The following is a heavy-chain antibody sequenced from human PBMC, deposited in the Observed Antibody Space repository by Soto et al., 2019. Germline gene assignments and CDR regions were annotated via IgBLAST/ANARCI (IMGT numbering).Heavy chain of an antibody. CDR2: FDPEDGET. J-gene: IGHJ4*02. Sequence: GASVKVSCKVSGYTLTELSMHWVRQAPGKGLEWMGGFDPEDGETIYAQKFQGRVTMTEDTSTDTAYMELSNLRSEDTAVYYCATDYIGCSSTSCPTNGVNYWGQGTLVTVSS. V-gene: IGHV1-24*01. CDR1: GYTLTELS. D-gene: IGHD2-2*01. CDR3: ATDYIGCSSTSCPTNGVNY.